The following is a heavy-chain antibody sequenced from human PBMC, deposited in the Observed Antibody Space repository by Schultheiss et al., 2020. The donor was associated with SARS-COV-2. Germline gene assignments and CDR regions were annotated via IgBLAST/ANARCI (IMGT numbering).Heavy chain of an antibody. CDR3: AKEGHYYYYYGMDV. Sequence: SETLSLTCTVSGGSISSYYWSWIRQPPGKGLEWIGYIYYSGSTNYNPSLKSRVTISVDTSKNQFSLKLSSVTAADTAVYYCAKEGHYYYYYGMDVWGKGTTVTVSS. J-gene: IGHJ6*04. CDR2: IYYSGST. CDR1: GGSISSYY. V-gene: IGHV4-59*12.